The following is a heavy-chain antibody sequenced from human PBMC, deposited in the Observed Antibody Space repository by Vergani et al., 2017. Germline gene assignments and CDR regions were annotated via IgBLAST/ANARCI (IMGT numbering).Heavy chain of an antibody. CDR2: IRYDGSNK. D-gene: IGHD2-15*01. V-gene: IGHV3-30*02. J-gene: IGHJ5*02. CDR3: SSFFDP. Sequence: QVQLVESGGGVVQPGGSLKISCAASGFTFSSYGMHWVRQAPGKGLEWVAFIRYDGSNKYYADYVKGRFTISRDNSKNTLYLQMNSLRAEDTAVYYCSSFFDPWGQGTLVTVSS. CDR1: GFTFSSYG.